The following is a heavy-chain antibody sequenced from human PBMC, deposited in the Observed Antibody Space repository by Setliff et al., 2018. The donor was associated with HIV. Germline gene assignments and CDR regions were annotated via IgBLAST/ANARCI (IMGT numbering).Heavy chain of an antibody. Sequence: SETLSLTCTVSGTSINSHYWSWIRQTPGKGLQWIGLIYYTGIPTYNPSLEGRITINPDTSKNQFSLQLNSVTPEDTAVYYCASSGLTGDHWYIDLWGRGTLVTVSS. CDR2: IYYTGIP. J-gene: IGHJ2*01. CDR3: ASSGLTGDHWYIDL. CDR1: GTSINSHY. V-gene: IGHV4-59*11. D-gene: IGHD7-27*01.